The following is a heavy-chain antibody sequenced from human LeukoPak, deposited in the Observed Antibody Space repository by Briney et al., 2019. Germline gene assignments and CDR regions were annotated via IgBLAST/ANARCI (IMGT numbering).Heavy chain of an antibody. D-gene: IGHD6-6*01. J-gene: IGHJ6*03. V-gene: IGHV1-18*01. Sequence: ASVKVSCKASGYTSTSYGISWVRQAPGQGLEWMGWISAYNGNTNYAQKLQGRVTMTTDTSASTAYMELRSLRSDDTAVYYCARVEQLVRYYYYYMDVWGKGTTVTVSS. CDR3: ARVEQLVRYYYYYMDV. CDR2: ISAYNGNT. CDR1: GYTSTSYG.